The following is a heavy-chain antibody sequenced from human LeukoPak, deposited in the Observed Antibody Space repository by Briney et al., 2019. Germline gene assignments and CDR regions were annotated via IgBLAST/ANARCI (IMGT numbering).Heavy chain of an antibody. J-gene: IGHJ5*02. CDR1: GGTFSSYA. CDR2: ISAYNGNT. V-gene: IGHV1-18*01. CDR3: ARGGSALLWFGELYSWFDP. Sequence: ASVKVSCKASGGTFSSYAISWVRQAPGQGLEWMGWISAYNGNTNYAQKLQGRVTMTTDTSTSTAYMELRSLRSDDTAVYYCARGGSALLWFGELYSWFDPWGQGTLVTVSS. D-gene: IGHD3-10*01.